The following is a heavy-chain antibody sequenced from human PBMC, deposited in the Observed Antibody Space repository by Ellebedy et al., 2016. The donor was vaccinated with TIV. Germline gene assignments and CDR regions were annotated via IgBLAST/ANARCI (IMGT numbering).Heavy chain of an antibody. CDR3: AGTVIQTAFLDY. V-gene: IGHV4-4*02. J-gene: IGHJ4*02. CDR1: GASVTSNHW. Sequence: MPSETLSLTCAVSGASVTSNHWWSWVRQTPRKGLEWIGEVFHLGKTNYNPSLKSRVTISLDKSNNQFSLRLSSVTAADTAVYFCAGTVIQTAFLDYWGQGTHAIVSS. D-gene: IGHD2/OR15-2a*01. CDR2: VFHLGKT.